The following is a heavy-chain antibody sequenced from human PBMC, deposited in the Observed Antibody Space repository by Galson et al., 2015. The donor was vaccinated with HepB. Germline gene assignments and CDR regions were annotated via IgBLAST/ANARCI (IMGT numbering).Heavy chain of an antibody. V-gene: IGHV4-31*03. CDR1: GGSICNINYY. J-gene: IGHJ4*02. CDR2: IYYSGNT. CDR3: ARAPPDSSGPIWVYFDY. Sequence: PLSLTCTVSGGSICNINYYWSWIRQHPGKGLEWIGYIYYSGNTYYNPSLKSRVTISVDTSKNQFSLRLSSVTAADTAVYYCARAPPDSSGPIWVYFDYWGQGTLVTVSS. D-gene: IGHD3-22*01.